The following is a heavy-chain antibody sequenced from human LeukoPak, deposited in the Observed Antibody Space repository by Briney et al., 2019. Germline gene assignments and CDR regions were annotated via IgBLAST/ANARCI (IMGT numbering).Heavy chain of an antibody. CDR2: ISSSGSTI. CDR1: GFTFSSYE. V-gene: IGHV3-48*03. CDR3: ARAGSGRSPDWFDP. D-gene: IGHD1-26*01. Sequence: SGGSLRLSCAASGFTFSSYEMNWVRQAPGKGLEWVSYISSSGSTIYYADSVKGRFTISRDNAKNSLYLQMNSLRAEDTAVYYCARAGSGRSPDWFDPWGQGHLVTVSS. J-gene: IGHJ5*02.